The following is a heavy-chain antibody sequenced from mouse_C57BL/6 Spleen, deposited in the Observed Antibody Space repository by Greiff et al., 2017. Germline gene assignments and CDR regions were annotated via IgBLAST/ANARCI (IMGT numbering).Heavy chain of an antibody. CDR1: GYSFTDYN. CDR2: INPNYGTT. Sequence: LVESGPELVKPGASVKISCKASGYSFTDYNMNWVKQSNGKSLEWIGVINPNYGTTSYNQKFKGKATLTVDQSSSTAYMQLNSLTSEDSAVYYCARLDDYDGVYYAMDYWGQGTSVTVSS. D-gene: IGHD2-4*01. CDR3: ARLDDYDGVYYAMDY. V-gene: IGHV1-39*01. J-gene: IGHJ4*01.